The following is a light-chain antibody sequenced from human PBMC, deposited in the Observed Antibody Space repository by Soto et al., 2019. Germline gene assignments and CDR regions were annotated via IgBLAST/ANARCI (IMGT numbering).Light chain of an antibody. CDR1: QNVDIY. CDR2: DAS. Sequence: ETVLTQSPATLSLSPGERATLSCRASQNVDIYLAWYQQRPAQAPRLLIYDASNRATGIPARFSGSGSGTDFTLTISSLEPEDFGIYYCQQRKNWPPLTFGGGTRVEIK. J-gene: IGKJ4*01. CDR3: QQRKNWPPLT. V-gene: IGKV3-11*01.